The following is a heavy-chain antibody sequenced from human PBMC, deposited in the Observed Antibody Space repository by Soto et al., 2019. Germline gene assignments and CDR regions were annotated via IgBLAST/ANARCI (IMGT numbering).Heavy chain of an antibody. J-gene: IGHJ4*02. V-gene: IGHV3-23*01. Sequence: GGSLRLSCAASGFSFSNYGMSWVRQTPGKGLEWVSTINDGGGSTFYADSVKGRFTISRDNSKTTLYLQMDSLRAEHTAIYYCAKDLAGRFANFDYWGQGTLVTVSS. CDR3: AKDLAGRFANFDY. CDR1: GFSFSNYG. D-gene: IGHD1-26*01. CDR2: INDGGGST.